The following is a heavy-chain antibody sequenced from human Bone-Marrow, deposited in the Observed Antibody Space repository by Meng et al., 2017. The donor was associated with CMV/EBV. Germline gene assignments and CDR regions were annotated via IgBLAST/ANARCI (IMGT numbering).Heavy chain of an antibody. CDR3: ARDDFYDFWSGYRKYYYYGMDV. V-gene: IGHV1-69*05. J-gene: IGHJ6*02. D-gene: IGHD3-3*01. CDR1: GGTFSSYA. CDR2: IIPIFGTA. Sequence: SVKVSCKASGGTFSSYAISWVRQAPGQGLEWMGGIIPIFGTANYAQKFQGRVTITTDESTSTAYMELSSLRSEDTAVYYCARDDFYDFWSGYRKYYYYGMDVWGQGPTVTGYS.